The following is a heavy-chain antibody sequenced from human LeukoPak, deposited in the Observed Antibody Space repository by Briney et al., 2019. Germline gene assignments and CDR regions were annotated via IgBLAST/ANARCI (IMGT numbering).Heavy chain of an antibody. V-gene: IGHV1-2*02. D-gene: IGHD5-12*01. CDR3: ARDIPYTGYVGPVDL. CDR2: INPNSGGT. Sequence: AASVKVSCKASGYAFTGYYMHWVRQAPGQGLEWMGWINPNSGGTNYAQKFQGRVTMTRDTSISTAYMELSSLRSDDTAVYYCARDIPYTGYVGPVDLWGQGTLVTVSS. CDR1: GYAFTGYY. J-gene: IGHJ5*02.